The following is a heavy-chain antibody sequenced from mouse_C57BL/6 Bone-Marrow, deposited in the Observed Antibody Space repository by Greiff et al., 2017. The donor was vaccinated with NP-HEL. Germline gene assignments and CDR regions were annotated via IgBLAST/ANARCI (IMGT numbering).Heavy chain of an antibody. D-gene: IGHD2-3*01. CDR2: IYPRSGNT. CDR1: GYTFTSYG. CDR3: ATGYYGYAMDY. V-gene: IGHV1-81*01. J-gene: IGHJ4*01. Sequence: VQLQQSGAELARPGASVKLSCKASGYTFTSYGISWVKQRTGQGLEWIGEIYPRSGNTYYNEKFEGKATLTADKSSSTAYMELRSLTSEDSAVYVCATGYYGYAMDYWGQGTSVTVSS.